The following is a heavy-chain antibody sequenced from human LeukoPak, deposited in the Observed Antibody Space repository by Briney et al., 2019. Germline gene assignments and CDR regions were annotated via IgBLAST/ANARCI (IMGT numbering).Heavy chain of an antibody. Sequence: PSETLSLTCTVSGGSISTHYWNWIRQPPGKGLEWIGYIYYSGRTNYNPSLKSRVTISVDTSKNQFSPKLTSVTAADTAVYYCARDPPGHVAFDIWGQGTMVTVSS. CDR2: IYYSGRT. CDR1: GGSISTHY. V-gene: IGHV4-59*11. J-gene: IGHJ3*02. CDR3: ARDPPGHVAFDI.